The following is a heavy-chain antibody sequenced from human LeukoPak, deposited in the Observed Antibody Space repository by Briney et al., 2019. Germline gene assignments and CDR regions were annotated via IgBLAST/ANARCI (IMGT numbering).Heavy chain of an antibody. Sequence: PGGSLRLSCAASGFNFSDYYMSWIRQAPGRGLEWVSFISGSGSNIYYADSVKGRFSISRDNAKNSLDLQMSSLRAEDAAVYYYARGDYSTSWYVQHWGHGTLVTVSS. D-gene: IGHD6-13*01. CDR3: ARGDYSTSWYVQH. CDR1: GFNFSDYY. V-gene: IGHV3-11*01. J-gene: IGHJ1*01. CDR2: ISGSGSNI.